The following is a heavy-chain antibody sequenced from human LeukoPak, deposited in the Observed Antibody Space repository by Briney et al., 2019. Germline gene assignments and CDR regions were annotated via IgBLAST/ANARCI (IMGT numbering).Heavy chain of an antibody. V-gene: IGHV3-53*01. Sequence: GGSLRLSCAASGFTVSSNYMSWVRQAPGKGLEWVSVIYSGGSTYYADSVKGRFTISRDNSRNTLYLQMNSLRAEDTAVYYCARADCGGDCYLYYYYGMDVWGQGTTVTVSS. D-gene: IGHD2-21*02. CDR3: ARADCGGDCYLYYYYGMDV. J-gene: IGHJ6*02. CDR1: GFTVSSNY. CDR2: IYSGGST.